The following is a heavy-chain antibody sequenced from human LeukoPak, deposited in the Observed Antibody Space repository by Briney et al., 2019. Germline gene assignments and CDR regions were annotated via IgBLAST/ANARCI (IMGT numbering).Heavy chain of an antibody. D-gene: IGHD3-10*01. Sequence: GGSLRLSCAASGFTFSNYAMQWVRQAPGKGLECVSTISSDGRSTNYENSVEGRFTISRDNSKNTVYLQMGSLRAEDMAVYYCARDHGLLSLDYWGQGTLVTVSS. V-gene: IGHV3-64*01. CDR1: GFTFSNYA. CDR2: ISSDGRST. CDR3: ARDHGLLSLDY. J-gene: IGHJ4*02.